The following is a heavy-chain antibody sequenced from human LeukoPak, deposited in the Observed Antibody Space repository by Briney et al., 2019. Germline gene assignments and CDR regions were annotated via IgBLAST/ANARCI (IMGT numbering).Heavy chain of an antibody. CDR3: ARLSFGEHTFDY. CDR2: LYYSGST. Sequence: SETLSLTCTVSGGSISSSSYYWGWLRQPPGKGLEWIGSLYYSGSTYYNPSLRSRVTLSVDISKSQFSLKLNSVTAADTAVYYCARLSFGEHTFDYWGQGILVTVSS. V-gene: IGHV4-39*01. CDR1: GGSISSSSYY. D-gene: IGHD3-10*01. J-gene: IGHJ4*02.